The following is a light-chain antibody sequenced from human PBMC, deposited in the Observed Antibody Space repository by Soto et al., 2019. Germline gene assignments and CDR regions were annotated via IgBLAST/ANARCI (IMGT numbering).Light chain of an antibody. CDR2: GAS. Sequence: EIVLTQSPGTLSLSPGERATLSCRASQSVSSSYLAWYQQKPGQAPRLLIYGASSRATGIPDRFSGSGSGKDFTITISRLEPDDFAVYYCQQYGSSPPWTFGQGTKVEIK. CDR1: QSVSSSY. J-gene: IGKJ1*01. V-gene: IGKV3-20*01. CDR3: QQYGSSPPWT.